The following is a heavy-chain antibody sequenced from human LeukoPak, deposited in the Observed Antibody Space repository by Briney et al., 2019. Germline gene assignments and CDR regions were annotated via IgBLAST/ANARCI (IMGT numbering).Heavy chain of an antibody. CDR1: GYTFTGYY. V-gene: IGHV1-2*02. D-gene: IGHD3-10*01. CDR2: INPNSGGT. J-gene: IGHJ6*02. CDR3: ARDPLLWFGDYYGLDV. Sequence: ASVKVSCKASGYTFTGYYMQWVRQAPGQGLEWMGWINPNSGGTNYAQKFQGRVTMTRDTSISTAYMELSRLRSDDTAVYYCARDPLLWFGDYYGLDVWGQGTTVTVSS.